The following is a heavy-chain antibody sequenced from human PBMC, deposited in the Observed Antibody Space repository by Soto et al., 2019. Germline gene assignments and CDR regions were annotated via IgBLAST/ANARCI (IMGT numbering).Heavy chain of an antibody. Sequence: PGGSLGLSCAASGFTFCNSNMDWVRQAPGKGLEWVSSISSSSSYIYYADSVKGRFTISRDNAKNSLYLQMSSLRAEDTAIYYCARGDYYGTNAPFSDAFDVWGQGTMVTVSS. CDR2: ISSSSSYI. V-gene: IGHV3-21*01. J-gene: IGHJ3*01. D-gene: IGHD3-10*01. CDR3: ARGDYYGTNAPFSDAFDV. CDR1: GFTFCNSN.